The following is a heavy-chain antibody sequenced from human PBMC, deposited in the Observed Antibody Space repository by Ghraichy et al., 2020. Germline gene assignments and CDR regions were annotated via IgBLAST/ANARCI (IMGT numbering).Heavy chain of an antibody. D-gene: IGHD6-19*01. CDR3: ARPAVAGTYYYYMDV. J-gene: IGHJ6*03. V-gene: IGHV4-34*01. CDR2: INHSGKT. CDR1: GGSFSDYY. Sequence: SQTLSLTCAVYGGSFSDYYWNWIRQPPGKGPEWIGEINHSGKTNYNPSLRSRVTISVDTSKNQFSLKLSSVTAADTAVYYCARPAVAGTYYYYMDVWGKGATVTVSS.